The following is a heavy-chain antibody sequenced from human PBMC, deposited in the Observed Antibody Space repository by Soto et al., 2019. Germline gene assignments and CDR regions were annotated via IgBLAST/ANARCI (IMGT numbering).Heavy chain of an antibody. CDR1: GYTFTVYY. D-gene: IGHD2-15*01. J-gene: IGHJ4*02. CDR3: ARDLAKGGGSAGFDY. CDR2: INPKSGGT. V-gene: IGHV1-2*02. Sequence: ASVKVSCKASGYTFTVYYMHWVRQAPGQGLEWMGWINPKSGGTMYPQKFQGRVTMTWDTSISTAYMALTRLRSDDTAVYYCARDLAKGGGSAGFDYWGQGTLVTISS.